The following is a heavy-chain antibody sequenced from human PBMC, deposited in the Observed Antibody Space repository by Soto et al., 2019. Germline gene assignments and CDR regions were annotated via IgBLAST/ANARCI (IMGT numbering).Heavy chain of an antibody. D-gene: IGHD5-12*01. J-gene: IGHJ6*02. CDR2: IIPIFGTT. Sequence: QVQLVQSGAEVKKPGSSVKVSYKASGGTFSSYTIAWVRQAPGQGLEWMGGIIPIFGTTNYAQKFQGRVTITADKSTTTAYMELSSLRFEDTAIYWCASGVLVPRIYYYYEMDVWGQGTTVTVSS. CDR3: ASGVLVPRIYYYYEMDV. V-gene: IGHV1-69*06. CDR1: GGTFSSYT.